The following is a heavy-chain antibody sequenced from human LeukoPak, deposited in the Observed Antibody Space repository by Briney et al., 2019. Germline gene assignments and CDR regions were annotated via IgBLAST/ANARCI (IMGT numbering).Heavy chain of an antibody. CDR1: GGSFRGYY. V-gene: IGHV4-34*01. CDR3: ARGYSGRLSGYYFDY. CDR2: INHSGRT. D-gene: IGHD1-26*01. Sequence: EPSETLSLTCAVYGGSFRGYYWSWIRQPPGKGLEWIGEINHSGRTNYNPSLKSRVTTSVDTSKNQISLKLRSVTAADTAVYYCARGYSGRLSGYYFDYWGQGSLVTVSS. J-gene: IGHJ4*02.